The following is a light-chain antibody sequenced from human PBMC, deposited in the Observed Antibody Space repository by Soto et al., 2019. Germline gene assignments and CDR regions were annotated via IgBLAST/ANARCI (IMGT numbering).Light chain of an antibody. CDR2: TAS. Sequence: DIQMTQSPSALSAVVGDRVTITCRASRAIGDRLAWFQQKPGKAPRFLIRTASNLQGGVPSRFSGSGSGTEFILSINSLQPEDIGTYYCLQVYSFPRTFGQGTKVDIK. J-gene: IGKJ1*01. CDR1: RAIGDR. V-gene: IGKV1-12*01. CDR3: LQVYSFPRT.